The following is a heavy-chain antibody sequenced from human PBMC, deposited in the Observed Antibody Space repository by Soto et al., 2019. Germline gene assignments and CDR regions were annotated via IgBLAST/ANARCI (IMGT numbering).Heavy chain of an antibody. V-gene: IGHV3-33*01. CDR2: IWYDGSNK. J-gene: IGHJ6*02. CDR1: GFTFSSYG. CDR3: ARVGGYCSSTSCPDSYYYYGMDV. Sequence: GGALRLSCAASGFTFSSYGMHWVRQAPGKGLEGVAVIWYDGSNKYYADSVKGRFTISRDNSKNTLYLQMNSLRAEDTAVYYCARVGGYCSSTSCPDSYYYYGMDVWGQGTTVTVSS. D-gene: IGHD2-2*01.